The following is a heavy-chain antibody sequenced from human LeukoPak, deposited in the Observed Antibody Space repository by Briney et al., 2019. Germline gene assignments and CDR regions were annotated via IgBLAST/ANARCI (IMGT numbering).Heavy chain of an antibody. CDR2: ISSSSSTI. J-gene: IGHJ4*02. CDR1: GFTFSSYS. CDR3: GRDRGGGGRLLDY. V-gene: IGHV3-48*04. D-gene: IGHD3-16*01. Sequence: GGSLRLSCAASGFTFSSYSMNWVRQAPGKGLEWVSYISSSSSTIYYADSVKGRFTISRDNAKNSLYLQMNSLRAEGTAVYYCGRDRGGGGRLLDYWGQGTLVTVSS.